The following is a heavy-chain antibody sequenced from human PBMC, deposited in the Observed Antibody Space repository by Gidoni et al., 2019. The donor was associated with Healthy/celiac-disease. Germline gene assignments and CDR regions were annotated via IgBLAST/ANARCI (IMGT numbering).Heavy chain of an antibody. V-gene: IGHV3-48*02. CDR2: ISSSSSTI. J-gene: IGHJ4*02. D-gene: IGHD4-17*01. Sequence: EVQLVESGGGLVQPAGSLRLSCAASGFPLSSYSMNWVRQAPGKGLEWVSDISSSSSTIDYADSVKGRFTITRDNAKNSLYLQMNSLRDEDTAVYYCARDLYGGNPRPIGYWGQGTLVTVSS. CDR3: ARDLYGGNPRPIGY. CDR1: GFPLSSYS.